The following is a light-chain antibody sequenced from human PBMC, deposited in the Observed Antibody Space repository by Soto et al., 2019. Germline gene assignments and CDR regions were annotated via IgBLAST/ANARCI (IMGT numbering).Light chain of an antibody. V-gene: IGLV1-40*01. J-gene: IGLJ2*01. CDR2: RNT. CDR3: GTWDSSLSAVV. Sequence: QSVLTQPPSVSGAPGQRVTISCIGGSSNIGAGYEVHWYQQLPGTVPKLLIYRNTYRPSGVPDRFSGSKSGTSATLGITGLQTGDEADYYCGTWDSSLSAVVFGGGTKVTVL. CDR1: SSNIGAGYE.